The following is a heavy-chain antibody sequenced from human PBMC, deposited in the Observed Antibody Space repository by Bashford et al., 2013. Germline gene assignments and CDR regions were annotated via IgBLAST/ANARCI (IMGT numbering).Heavy chain of an antibody. D-gene: IGHD1-1*01. CDR2: IYYSGST. V-gene: IGHV4-31*02. CDR3: ARTNDRFDY. Sequence: WIRQPPGKGLEWIGYIYYSGSTYYNPSLKSRVTISVDTSKNQFSLKLSSVTAADTAVYYCARTNDRFDYWGQGTLVTVSS. J-gene: IGHJ4*02.